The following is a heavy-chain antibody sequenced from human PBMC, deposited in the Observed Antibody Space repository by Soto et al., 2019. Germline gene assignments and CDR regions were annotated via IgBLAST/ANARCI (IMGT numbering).Heavy chain of an antibody. CDR1: GFSLSSYW. Sequence: EVQLVESGGGSVQPGGSLRLSCAVSGFSLSSYWMHWVRQAPGKGLVWVSRIQSDGSSTNYADSVKGRFTISRDNDKNTLYLQMDSLRGEDTAVYYCAREKAVGGIIFDYWGQGALVTVSS. J-gene: IGHJ4*02. CDR3: AREKAVGGIIFDY. D-gene: IGHD2-15*01. CDR2: IQSDGSST. V-gene: IGHV3-74*01.